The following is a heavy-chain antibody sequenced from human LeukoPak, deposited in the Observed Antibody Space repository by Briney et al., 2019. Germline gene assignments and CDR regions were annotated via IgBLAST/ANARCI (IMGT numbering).Heavy chain of an antibody. J-gene: IGHJ5*02. D-gene: IGHD3-9*01. Sequence: SETLSLTCTVSGGSISSYYWSWIRQPPGKGLEWIGYIYYSGSTNYNPSLKSRVTISVDTSKNQFSLKLSSVTAADTAVYYCARGVTYYDILTGYYRDEDSFDPWGQGTLVTVSS. CDR3: ARGVTYYDILTGYYRDEDSFDP. V-gene: IGHV4-59*01. CDR1: GGSISSYY. CDR2: IYYSGST.